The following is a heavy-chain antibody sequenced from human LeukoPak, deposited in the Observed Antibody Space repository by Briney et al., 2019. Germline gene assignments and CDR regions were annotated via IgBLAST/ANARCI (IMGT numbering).Heavy chain of an antibody. CDR3: ARDGYNLPFDY. Sequence: GGSLRLSCAASGFTFSSYAMHWVRQAPGKGLEWVAVISYDGSNKYYADSVKGRFTISRDSSKNTLYLQMNSLRAEDTAVYYCARDGYNLPFDYWGQGTLVTVSS. CDR1: GFTFSSYA. J-gene: IGHJ4*02. V-gene: IGHV3-30-3*01. D-gene: IGHD5-24*01. CDR2: ISYDGSNK.